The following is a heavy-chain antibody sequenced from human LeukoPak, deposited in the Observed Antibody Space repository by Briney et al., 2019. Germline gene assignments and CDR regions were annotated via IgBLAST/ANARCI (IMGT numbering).Heavy chain of an antibody. CDR1: GGSFSGYY. Sequence: SETLSLTCAVYGGSFSGYYWSWLRQPPGKGLEWIGEINHSGSTNYNPSLKSRVTISVDTSKNQFSLKLSSVTAADTAVYYCASLAARLYYYYYYMDVWGKGTTVTVSS. V-gene: IGHV4-34*01. J-gene: IGHJ6*03. D-gene: IGHD6-6*01. CDR3: ASLAARLYYYYYYMDV. CDR2: INHSGST.